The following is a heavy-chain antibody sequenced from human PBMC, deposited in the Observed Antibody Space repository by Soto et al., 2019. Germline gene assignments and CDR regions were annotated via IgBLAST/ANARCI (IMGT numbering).Heavy chain of an antibody. V-gene: IGHV4-61*01. Sequence: QVQLQESGPGLVKPSETLSLTCTVSGASVSSGNYYLSWIRQPPGKGLECIGYISYSGSTNYNPSLKSRLTISIDTSKNQFSLKLSSVTAADTAVYYCARGSGSYYAYWGQGTLVTVSS. D-gene: IGHD1-26*01. J-gene: IGHJ4*02. CDR1: GASVSSGNYY. CDR2: ISYSGST. CDR3: ARGSGSYYAY.